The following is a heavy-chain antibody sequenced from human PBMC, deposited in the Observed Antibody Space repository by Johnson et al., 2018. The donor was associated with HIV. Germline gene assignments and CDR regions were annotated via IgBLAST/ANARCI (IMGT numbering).Heavy chain of an antibody. CDR2: ISSGGSSI. CDR3: ARGGTYNWSPDRIGNAFDI. V-gene: IGHV3-11*04. J-gene: IGHJ3*02. CDR1: GFVFSDYH. D-gene: IGHD1-20*01. Sequence: QVRLVESGGDLVKPGGSLRVSCLASGFVFSDYHMSWIRQAPGKGLEWISYISSGGSSIDYADSVRGRFTISRDNAKKSLFLQLSRLRAGDTGVYYCARGGTYNWSPDRIGNAFDIWGQGTMVTVSS.